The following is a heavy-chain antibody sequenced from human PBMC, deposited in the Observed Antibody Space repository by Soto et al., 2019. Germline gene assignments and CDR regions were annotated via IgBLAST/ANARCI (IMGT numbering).Heavy chain of an antibody. CDR1: GYNFTSYW. CDR2: IDPSDSYT. V-gene: IGHV5-10-1*01. J-gene: IGHJ6*02. D-gene: IGHD1-7*01. CDR3: AGHGVVELRDYYDYGMDV. Sequence: GESLKISCKGSGYNFTSYWICWVRQLPGKGLEWMGRIDPSDSYTKYSPSFHGHVNISADTSIRAACLRWGSRKASDTAMYYGAGHGVVELRDYYDYGMDVWGQGTPVTVSS.